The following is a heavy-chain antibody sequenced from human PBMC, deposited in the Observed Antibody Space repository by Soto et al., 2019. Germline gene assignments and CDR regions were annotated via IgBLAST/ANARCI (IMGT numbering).Heavy chain of an antibody. CDR2: IYYSGST. V-gene: IGHV4-61*01. D-gene: IGHD6-19*01. Sequence: QVQLQESGPGLVKPSETLSLTCTVSGGSVSSGSYYWSWIRQPPGKGLEWIGYIYYSGSTNYNPSLKSRVTISVDTSKNQFSLKLSSVTAADTAVYYCAREKREQWLVQGNWFDPWGQGTLVTVSS. CDR3: AREKREQWLVQGNWFDP. CDR1: GGSVSSGSYY. J-gene: IGHJ5*02.